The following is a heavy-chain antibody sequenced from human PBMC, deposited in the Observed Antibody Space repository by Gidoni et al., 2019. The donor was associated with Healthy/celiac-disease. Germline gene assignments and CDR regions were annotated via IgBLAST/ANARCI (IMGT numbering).Heavy chain of an antibody. J-gene: IGHJ4*02. Sequence: QVQPVQSGAEVTKPGSSVKVSCKASGGTVSSYAISWVRPAPGQGLEWMGGIIPIFGTANYAQKFQGRVTITADESTSTAYMELSSMRSEDTAVYYCARGEKTASAPDYFDYWGQGTLVTVSS. CDR1: GGTVSSYA. CDR3: ARGEKTASAPDYFDY. V-gene: IGHV1-69*01. CDR2: IIPIFGTA.